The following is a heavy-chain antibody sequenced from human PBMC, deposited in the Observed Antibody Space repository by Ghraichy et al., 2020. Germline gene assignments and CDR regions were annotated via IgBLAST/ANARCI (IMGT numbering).Heavy chain of an antibody. Sequence: VSYISSSSSTIYYADSVKGRFTISRDNAKNSLYLPMNSLRDEDTAVYYCAREGITMVQGALQRAYYFDYWGQ. V-gene: IGHV3-48*02. D-gene: IGHD3-10*01. CDR2: ISSSSSTI. J-gene: IGHJ4*02. CDR3: AREGITMVQGALQRAYYFDY.